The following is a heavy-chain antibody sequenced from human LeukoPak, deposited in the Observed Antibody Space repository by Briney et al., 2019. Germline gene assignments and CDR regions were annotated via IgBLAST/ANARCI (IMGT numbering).Heavy chain of an antibody. Sequence: GGSLRLSCAASGFMFSSCWMSWVRQSPGKGLEWVANIKPDGSEKYYVDSVKGRFTISRDNAKNALYLEMNSLRVGDTAVYYCARERTYSGSGSTYPYYDYWGQGTLATVSS. CDR3: ARERTYSGSGSTYPYYDY. CDR2: IKPDGSEK. V-gene: IGHV3-7*01. J-gene: IGHJ4*02. CDR1: GFMFSSCW. D-gene: IGHD3-10*01.